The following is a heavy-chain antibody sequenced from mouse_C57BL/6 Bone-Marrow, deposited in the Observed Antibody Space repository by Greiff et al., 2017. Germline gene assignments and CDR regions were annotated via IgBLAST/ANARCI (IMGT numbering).Heavy chain of an antibody. J-gene: IGHJ2*01. CDR1: GYTFTSYW. CDR2: IHPNSGST. V-gene: IGHV1-64*01. CDR3: ARQGILRFYYCDY. Sequence: QVQLQQPGAELVKPGASVKLSCKASGYTFTSYWMHWVKQRPGQGLEWIGMIHPNSGSTNYNEKFKSKATLTVDKSSSTAYMQLSSLTSEDSAVYYCARQGILRFYYCDYWGQGTTLTVSS.